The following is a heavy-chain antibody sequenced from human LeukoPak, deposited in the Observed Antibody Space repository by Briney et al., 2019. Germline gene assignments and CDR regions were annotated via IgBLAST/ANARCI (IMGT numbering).Heavy chain of an antibody. CDR2: IWFDGSNK. D-gene: IGHD6-19*01. CDR3: ARASGCYDY. V-gene: IGHV3-33*01. Sequence: GSSLRLSCATSGFSFSTYGMHWVRQAPGKGLEWVAVIWFDGSNKYYADSVKGRFTISGDNSKNTLYLQMNSLRADDTAVYYCARASGCYDYWGRGTLVTVSS. CDR1: GFSFSTYG. J-gene: IGHJ4*02.